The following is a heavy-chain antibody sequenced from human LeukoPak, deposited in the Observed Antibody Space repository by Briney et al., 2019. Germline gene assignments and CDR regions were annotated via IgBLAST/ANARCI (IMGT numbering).Heavy chain of an antibody. CDR1: GGSINFYY. CDR2: IYSTGST. D-gene: IGHD6-13*01. J-gene: IGHJ4*02. CDR3: ARGIADPYSFDS. V-gene: IGHV4-4*07. Sequence: PSETLSLTCTVSGGSINFYYWSWIRQPAGKGVEWIGRIYSTGSTNYSPSLKSRVTMSVDKSKNQFSLNLSSVTAADTAVHYCARGIADPYSFDSWGQGTLVTVSS.